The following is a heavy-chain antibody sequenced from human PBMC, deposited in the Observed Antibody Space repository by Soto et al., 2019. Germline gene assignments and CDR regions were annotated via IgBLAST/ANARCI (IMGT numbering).Heavy chain of an antibody. CDR3: ARDRRGSGGYYGMDV. D-gene: IGHD2-15*01. CDR1: GGTFSSYA. CDR2: IIPIFGTA. V-gene: IGHV1-69*12. Sequence: QVQLVQSGAEVKKPGSSVKVSCKASGGTFSSYAISWVRQAPGQGLEWMGGIIPIFGTANYAQKFQGRVTITADESTSTACMELRSLRSEDTAVYYCARDRRGSGGYYGMDVWGQGTTVTVSS. J-gene: IGHJ6*02.